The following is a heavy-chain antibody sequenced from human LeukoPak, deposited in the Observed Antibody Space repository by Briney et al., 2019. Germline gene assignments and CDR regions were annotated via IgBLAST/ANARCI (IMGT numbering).Heavy chain of an antibody. CDR3: ARGTTLYYADY. J-gene: IGHJ4*02. CDR2: ISSSSSYI. V-gene: IGHV3-21*01. Sequence: PGGSLRLSCAASGFTFSTYNMNWVRQAPGKGLEWVSFISSSSSYIYYADSVKGPFTISRDNAKNSLYLQMNSLRAEDTAVYYCARGTTLYYADYWGQGTLVTVSS. CDR1: GFTFSTYN. D-gene: IGHD3-10*01.